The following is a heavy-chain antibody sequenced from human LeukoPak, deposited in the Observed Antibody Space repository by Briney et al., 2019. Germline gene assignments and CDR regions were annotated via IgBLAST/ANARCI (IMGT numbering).Heavy chain of an antibody. V-gene: IGHV3-30*18. CDR3: ANLWDELGFSYG. D-gene: IGHD7-27*01. CDR1: GFTFSSYG. CDR2: ISYDGSNK. Sequence: GGSLRLSCAASGFTFSSYGMHWVRQAPGKGLEWVAVISYDGSNKYYADSVKGRFTISRDNSKNTLYLQMNSLRAEDTAVYYCANLWDELGFSYGWGQGTLVTVSS. J-gene: IGHJ4*02.